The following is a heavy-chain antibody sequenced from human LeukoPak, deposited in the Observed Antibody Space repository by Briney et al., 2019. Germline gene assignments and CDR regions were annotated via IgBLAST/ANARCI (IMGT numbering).Heavy chain of an antibody. CDR3: TTTTRGWYGVGDY. CDR1: GGSISSSLYY. CDR2: FYYSGST. D-gene: IGHD6-19*01. Sequence: SETLSLTCTVSGGSISSSLYYWGWIRQAPGKGLEWIGSFYYSGSTYYNASLKSRVTISVDTSKSQFSLKLNSVTATDTAVYYCTTTTRGWYGVGDYWGQGTLVSVSS. V-gene: IGHV4-39*01. J-gene: IGHJ4*02.